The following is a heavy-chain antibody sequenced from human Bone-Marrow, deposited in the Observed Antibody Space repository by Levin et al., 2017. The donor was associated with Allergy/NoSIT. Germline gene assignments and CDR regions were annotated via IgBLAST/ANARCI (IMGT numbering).Heavy chain of an antibody. J-gene: IGHJ4*02. D-gene: IGHD2-2*01. CDR2: INPSGGYT. CDR3: ARDESSSSSRNFDY. V-gene: IGHV1-46*01. CDR1: GYTFTRYY. Sequence: GGSLRLSCKASGYTFTRYYIHWVRQAPGQGLEWMAIINPSGGYTTYAQKFQDRVTMTRDIYTSTVYMELSSLRIEDTAVYYCARDESSSSSRNFDYWGQGTLVTVSS.